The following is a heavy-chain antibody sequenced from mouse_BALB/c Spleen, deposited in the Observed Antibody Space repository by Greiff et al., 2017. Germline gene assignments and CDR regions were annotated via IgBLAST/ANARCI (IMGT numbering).Heavy chain of an antibody. Sequence: EVHLVESGGGLVKPGGSLKLSCAASGFTFSSYAMSWVRQSPEKRLEWVAEISSGGSYTYYPDTVTGRFTISRDNAKNTLYLEMSSLRSEDTAMYYCAREGIYAMDYWGQGTSVTVSS. CDR3: AREGIYAMDY. CDR2: ISSGGSYT. J-gene: IGHJ4*01. V-gene: IGHV5-9-4*01. CDR1: GFTFSSYA.